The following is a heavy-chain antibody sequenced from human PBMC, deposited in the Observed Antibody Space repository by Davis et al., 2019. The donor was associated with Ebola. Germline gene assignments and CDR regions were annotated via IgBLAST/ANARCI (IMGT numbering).Heavy chain of an antibody. D-gene: IGHD3-3*02. Sequence: PAGSLRLSCTGSGYSFTTYWIAWVRQMPGPGLEWMGIIYPGDSDTRYSTSSQGQVTISADKSISTAYLQWSSLKASDTALYYGVRRGGWSGAFLDYWGQGTLVTVSS. J-gene: IGHJ4*02. CDR3: VRRGGWSGAFLDY. V-gene: IGHV5-51*01. CDR2: IYPGDSDT. CDR1: GYSFTTYW.